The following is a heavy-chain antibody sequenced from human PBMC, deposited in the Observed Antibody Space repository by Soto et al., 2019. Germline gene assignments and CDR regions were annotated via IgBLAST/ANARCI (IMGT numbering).Heavy chain of an antibody. J-gene: IGHJ4*02. Sequence: SLRLSGAASGFTFSSYRINWVRQAPGKGLEWVANIKQDGSEKYYVDSVKGRFTISRDSAENSVYLQMHSLRAEDTAVYYCAASPDYGPQFDFWGQGSLVTVSS. CDR2: IKQDGSEK. CDR1: GFTFSSYR. CDR3: AASPDYGPQFDF. D-gene: IGHD4-17*01. V-gene: IGHV3-7*01.